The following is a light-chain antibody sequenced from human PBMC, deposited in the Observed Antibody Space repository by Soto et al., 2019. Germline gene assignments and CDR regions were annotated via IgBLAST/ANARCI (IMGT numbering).Light chain of an antibody. V-gene: IGKV1-5*01. CDR2: DAS. CDR1: QSIRSW. J-gene: IGKJ2*01. Sequence: DIQMTQSPSTLSASVGDSVTVTCRASQSIRSWLAWYQQKPGKAPNLLIYDASSLESGVPSRFSGSGSGTEFTLTIRSLQADDFASYYCQQYYSYPYTFGQGTKLEI. CDR3: QQYYSYPYT.